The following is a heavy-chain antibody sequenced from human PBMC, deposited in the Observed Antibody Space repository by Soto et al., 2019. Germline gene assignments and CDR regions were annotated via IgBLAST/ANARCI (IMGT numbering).Heavy chain of an antibody. D-gene: IGHD3-3*01. CDR2: ISSSSTI. Sequence: PGGSLRLSCAAPGFTFSSYSMNWVRQAPGKGLEWVSYISSSSTIYYADSVKGRFTISRDNAKNSLYLQMNSLRAEDTAVYYCARDSIFGVVIFDYWGQGTLVTVSS. J-gene: IGHJ4*02. V-gene: IGHV3-48*01. CDR3: ARDSIFGVVIFDY. CDR1: GFTFSSYS.